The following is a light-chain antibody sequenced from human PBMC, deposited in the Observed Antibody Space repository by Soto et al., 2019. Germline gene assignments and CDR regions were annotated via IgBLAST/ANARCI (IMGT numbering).Light chain of an antibody. CDR3: QQSYINPEG. CDR1: QSISTH. Sequence: DIQMTQSPSSLSASVGDRVTITCRASQSISTHLNWYQQKPGKAPNLLIYAASSLQSGVPSRFSGSGSGKDFTLTISSLQPEDFATYFCQQSYINPEGLGGGTKVDIK. CDR2: AAS. J-gene: IGKJ4*01. V-gene: IGKV1-39*01.